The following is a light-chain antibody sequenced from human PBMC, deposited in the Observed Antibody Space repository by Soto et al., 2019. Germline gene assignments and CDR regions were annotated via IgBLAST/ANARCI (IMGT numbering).Light chain of an antibody. CDR3: QHYGSSRT. CDR2: GAS. CDR1: QSVSSS. Sequence: EIVLTQSPGTLSLSPGERATLSCRASQSVSSSLAWYQQKPGQAPRLLIYGASSRATGIPDRFSGSGSGPDFTLTISRLAPEDFALYFCQHYGSSRTFGQGTKVEIK. J-gene: IGKJ1*01. V-gene: IGKV3-20*01.